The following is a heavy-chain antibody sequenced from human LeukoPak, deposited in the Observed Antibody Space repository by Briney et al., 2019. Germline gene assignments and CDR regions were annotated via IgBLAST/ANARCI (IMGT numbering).Heavy chain of an antibody. J-gene: IGHJ5*02. Sequence: GGSLRLSCAASGFTFSSYGMTWVRQAPGKGLEWVSSISSSSSYIYYADSVKGRFTISRDNAKNSLYLQMNSLRAEDTAVYYCARAELLWFGESYNWFDPWGQGTLVTVSS. CDR3: ARAELLWFGESYNWFDP. CDR1: GFTFSSYG. V-gene: IGHV3-21*01. CDR2: ISSSSSYI. D-gene: IGHD3-10*01.